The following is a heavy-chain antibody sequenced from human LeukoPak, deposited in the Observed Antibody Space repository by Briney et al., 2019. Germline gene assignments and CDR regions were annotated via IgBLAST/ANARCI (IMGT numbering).Heavy chain of an antibody. CDR3: AKNFAGVTAASLDY. Sequence: GGSLRLSCAASGFTFSDTWMHWVRQAPGEGLVWVSRIRSDGSDTRYAESVMGRFTITRDNSKYTLSLQMNSLRAEDTAVYYCAKNFAGVTAASLDYWGQGTLVTVSS. CDR1: GFTFSDTW. V-gene: IGHV3-74*01. CDR2: IRSDGSDT. J-gene: IGHJ4*02. D-gene: IGHD6-13*01.